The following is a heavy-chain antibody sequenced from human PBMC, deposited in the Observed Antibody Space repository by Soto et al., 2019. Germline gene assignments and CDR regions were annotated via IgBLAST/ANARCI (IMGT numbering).Heavy chain of an antibody. CDR2: IYHSGST. J-gene: IGHJ4*02. D-gene: IGHD3-22*01. CDR1: GGSISRGGYS. CDR3: ARNPTYYYDSSGSPFGY. V-gene: IGHV4-30-2*02. Sequence: SETLSLTCAVSGGSISRGGYSWSWIRQPPGKGLEWIGYIYHSGSTYYNPSLKSRVTISVDTSNNQFSLKLSSVTAADTAVYYCARNPTYYYDSSGSPFGYWGQGTLVTVSS.